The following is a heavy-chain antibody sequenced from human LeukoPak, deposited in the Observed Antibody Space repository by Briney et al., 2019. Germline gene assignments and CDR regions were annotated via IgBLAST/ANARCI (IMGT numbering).Heavy chain of an antibody. D-gene: IGHD3-10*01. V-gene: IGHV1-46*01. J-gene: IGHJ5*02. Sequence: ASVKVSCKASGGTFTSYYMHWVRQAPGQGLEWMGIINPSGGSTSYAQKFQGRVTMTRDTSTSTVYMELSSLRSEDTAVYYCARDLIGRYLSGKYWFDPWGQGTLVTVSS. CDR2: INPSGGST. CDR1: GGTFTSYY. CDR3: ARDLIGRYLSGKYWFDP.